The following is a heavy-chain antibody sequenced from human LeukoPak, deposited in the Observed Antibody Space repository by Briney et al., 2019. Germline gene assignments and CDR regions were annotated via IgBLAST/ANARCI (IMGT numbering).Heavy chain of an antibody. CDR3: ARHFRPSGTPRRGVTAIPYYFDY. J-gene: IGHJ4*02. Sequence: SETLSLTCAVYGGSFSGYYWSWIRQPPGKGLEWIGEINHSGSTNYNPSLKSRVTISVDTSKNQFSLKLSSVTAADTAVYYCARHFRPSGTPRRGVTAIPYYFDYWGQGTLVTVSS. V-gene: IGHV4-34*01. D-gene: IGHD2-21*02. CDR1: GGSFSGYY. CDR2: INHSGST.